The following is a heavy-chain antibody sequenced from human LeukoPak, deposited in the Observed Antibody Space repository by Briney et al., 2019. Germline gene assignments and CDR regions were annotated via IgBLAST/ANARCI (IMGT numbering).Heavy chain of an antibody. CDR1: GFTFSGYG. V-gene: IGHV3-30*02. CDR3: AKKEGDYLDY. CDR2: IWYDGSIK. Sequence: GGSLGLSCAASGFTFSGYGMHWVRQAPGKGLEWVALIWYDGSIKYYADSVKGRFTVSRDNSQNTLYLQMNNLSAEDTALYYCAKKEGDYLDYWGQGTLVTVSS. J-gene: IGHJ4*02.